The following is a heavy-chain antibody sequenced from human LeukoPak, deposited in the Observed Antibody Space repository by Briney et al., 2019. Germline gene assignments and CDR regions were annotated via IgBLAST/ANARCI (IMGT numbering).Heavy chain of an antibody. J-gene: IGHJ3*01. CDR2: ISSSSSYT. V-gene: IGHV3-11*06. Sequence: GGSLRLSCAASGFTFSDYYMSWIRQAPGKGLEWVSHISSSSSYTHQADSVKGRFTISRDNAKNSLYLQMNSLRVEDTAVYYCVRRTFPNDAFDVWGRGTVVTVSS. CDR1: GFTFSDYY. CDR3: VRRTFPNDAFDV. D-gene: IGHD1-7*01.